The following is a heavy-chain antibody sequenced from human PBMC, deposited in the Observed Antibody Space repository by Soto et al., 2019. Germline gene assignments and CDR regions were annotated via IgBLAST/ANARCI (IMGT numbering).Heavy chain of an antibody. Sequence: QVQLVPSGAEVKKPGASVKVSCKASGYTFTGYYMHWVRQAPGQGLEWLGWIKPNSGGTNYAQKLQGLVTMTRHTSISTAYMELSSLRSDDTAVYYCARDLGGDFDSWGQGTLVTVPS. J-gene: IGHJ4*02. CDR1: GYTFTGYY. CDR3: ARDLGGDFDS. V-gene: IGHV1-2*04. CDR2: IKPNSGGT. D-gene: IGHD3-10*01.